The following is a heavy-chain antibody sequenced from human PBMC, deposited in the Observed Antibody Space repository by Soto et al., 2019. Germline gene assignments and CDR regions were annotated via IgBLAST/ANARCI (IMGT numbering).Heavy chain of an antibody. CDR3: ARNSDWFDP. J-gene: IGHJ5*02. CDR1: GGSISSGGYS. CDR2: IYHSGST. V-gene: IGHV4-30-2*01. D-gene: IGHD1-26*01. Sequence: SETLSLTCAVSGGSISSGGYSWSWIRQPPGKGLEWIGYIYHSGSTYYNPSLKSRVTISVDRSKNQFSLKLSSVTAADTAVYYCARNSDWFDPWGQGTLVTVAT.